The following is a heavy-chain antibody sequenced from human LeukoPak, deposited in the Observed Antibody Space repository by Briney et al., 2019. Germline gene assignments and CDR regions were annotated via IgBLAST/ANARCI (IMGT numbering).Heavy chain of an antibody. D-gene: IGHD1-26*01. J-gene: IGHJ6*02. CDR3: ARVGSGSYPYYYYGMDV. V-gene: IGHV4-34*01. CDR1: GGSFSGYY. Sequence: SETLSLTCAVYGGSFSGYYWSWIRQPPGKGLEWIGEINHSGSTNYNPSLKSRVTISVDTSKNQFSLKLSSVTAADTAVYYCARVGSGSYPYYYYGMDVWGQGTTVTVSS. CDR2: INHSGST.